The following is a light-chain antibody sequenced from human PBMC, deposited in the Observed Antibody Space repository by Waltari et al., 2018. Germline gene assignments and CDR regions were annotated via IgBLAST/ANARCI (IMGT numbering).Light chain of an antibody. CDR3: QTWGSAIPYV. Sequence: QLVLTQPPSASASLGASVRLTCTLSGGASTDDAVWHHLQPEKGPRCLLRGKSDGSHIRGEGIPDRFSGSRSGAARYLTISGLHSEDEAEYYCQTWGSAIPYVFGSGTKVTVL. CDR2: GKSDGSH. CDR1: GGASTDD. V-gene: IGLV4-69*02. J-gene: IGLJ1*01.